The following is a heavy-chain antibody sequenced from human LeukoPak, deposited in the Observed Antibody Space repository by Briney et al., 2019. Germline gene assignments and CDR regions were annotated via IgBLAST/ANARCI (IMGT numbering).Heavy chain of an antibody. CDR1: GYTSTSYH. CDR3: ARDYVDDIPMIKDY. CDR2: INLSGGST. V-gene: IGHV1-46*01. J-gene: IGHJ4*02. D-gene: IGHD2-8*01. Sequence: ASVKVSCTASGYTSTSYHMHWVRQAPGQGLEWMGKINLSGGSTTYAQKFQGRVTMTRDTSTSTVYMELSSLRSEDTAVYYCARDYVDDIPMIKDYWGQGTLVTVSS.